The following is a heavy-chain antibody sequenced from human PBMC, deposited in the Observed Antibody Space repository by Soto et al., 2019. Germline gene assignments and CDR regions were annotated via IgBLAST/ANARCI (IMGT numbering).Heavy chain of an antibody. Sequence: EVQLVESGGGLVQPGGSLRLSCAASGFTFSSYWMSWVRQAPGKGLEWVANINQDGSEKFYVDSEKGRFTISRDNAKKSLYLQINTLRVEDTAVYYCARDGSSSWYSYYYNGMEVWGQGTTVTVSS. CDR3: ARDGSSSWYSYYYNGMEV. J-gene: IGHJ6*02. CDR1: GFTFSSYW. D-gene: IGHD6-13*01. CDR2: INQDGSEK. V-gene: IGHV3-7*05.